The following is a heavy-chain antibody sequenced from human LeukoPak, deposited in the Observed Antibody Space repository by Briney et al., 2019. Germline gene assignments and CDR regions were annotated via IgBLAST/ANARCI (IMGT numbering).Heavy chain of an antibody. CDR1: GGTFSSYA. D-gene: IGHD2-2*01. V-gene: IGHV1-69*05. CDR3: ARVVGYCSSTSCSQRNWFDP. CDR2: IIPIFGTA. J-gene: IGHJ5*02. Sequence: SVKVSCKASGGTFSSYAISWVRQAPGQGLEWMGGIIPIFGTANYAQKFQGRVTITTDESTSTAYMELSSLRSEDTAVYYCARVVGYCSSTSCSQRNWFDPWGQGTLATVSS.